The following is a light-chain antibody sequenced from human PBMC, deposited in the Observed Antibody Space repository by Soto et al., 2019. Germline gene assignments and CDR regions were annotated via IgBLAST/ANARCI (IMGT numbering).Light chain of an antibody. J-gene: IGLJ1*01. CDR2: GNN. Sequence: QSVLTQPPSVSGAPGQRVTISCTGSSSNIGAPYDVHWYQQLPGTAPKFLIYGNNNRPSGVPDRFSGSKSGTSASLAITGLQAEDDADYYCQSYDSSLSGYVFGTGTKLTVL. CDR1: SSNIGAPYD. CDR3: QSYDSSLSGYV. V-gene: IGLV1-40*01.